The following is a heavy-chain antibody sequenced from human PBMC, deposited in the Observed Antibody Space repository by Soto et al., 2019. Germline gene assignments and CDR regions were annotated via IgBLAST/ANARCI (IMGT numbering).Heavy chain of an antibody. CDR3: ARDWDIVILSVPIPNYNYGMDV. V-gene: IGHV3-48*04. CDR2: MSSRSDTL. Sequence: PGGSLRLSCEGSGFTFSAYAMNWVCQAPGKGLEWVSYMSSRSDTLYYADSVKGRFTISRDNAKNSVYLQVNNLRGKDTAVYYCARDWDIVILSVPIPNYNYGMDVWGQGTTVTVS. J-gene: IGHJ6*02. D-gene: IGHD2-15*01. CDR1: GFTFSAYA.